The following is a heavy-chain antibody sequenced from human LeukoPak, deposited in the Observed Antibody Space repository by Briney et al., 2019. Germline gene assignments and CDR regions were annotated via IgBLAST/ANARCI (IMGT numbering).Heavy chain of an antibody. J-gene: IGHJ6*02. D-gene: IGHD2-21*01. CDR3: ARIPVPVFYYGMDV. Sequence: PGGSLRLSCAATGFTFSSYSMNWVRQAQGKGLEWVSYISTSGNTIYYADSVKGRFTISRDSAKNSLYLQMNSLRAEDTAVYYCARIPVPVFYYGMDVWGQGTTVTVSS. CDR2: ISTSGNTI. V-gene: IGHV3-48*01. CDR1: GFTFSSYS.